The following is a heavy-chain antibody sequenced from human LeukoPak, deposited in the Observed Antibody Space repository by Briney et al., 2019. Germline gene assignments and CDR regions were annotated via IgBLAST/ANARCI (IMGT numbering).Heavy chain of an antibody. Sequence: GGSLRLSCAASGFTFSSYSMNWVRQAPGKGLEWVSSISSSSSYIYYADSVKGRFTISRDNAKNSLYLQMNSLRAVDTAVYSCARGPRLFDAFDIWGQGTMVTVSS. CDR1: GFTFSSYS. V-gene: IGHV3-21*01. CDR3: ARGPRLFDAFDI. CDR2: ISSSSSYI. J-gene: IGHJ3*02.